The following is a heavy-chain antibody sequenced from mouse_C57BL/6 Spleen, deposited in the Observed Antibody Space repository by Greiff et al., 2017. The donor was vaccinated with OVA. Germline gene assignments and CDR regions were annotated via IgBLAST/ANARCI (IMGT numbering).Heavy chain of an antibody. Sequence: EVQLQQSGPELVKPGASVKMSCKASGYTFTDYNMHWVKQSHGKSLEWIGYINPNNGGTSYNQKFKGKATLTVNKSSSTAYMELRGLTSEDTAVYYYARVDYSNYVWFAYWGQGTLVTVAA. D-gene: IGHD2-5*01. CDR2: INPNNGGT. J-gene: IGHJ3*01. CDR1: GYTFTDYN. CDR3: ARVDYSNYVWFAY. V-gene: IGHV1-22*01.